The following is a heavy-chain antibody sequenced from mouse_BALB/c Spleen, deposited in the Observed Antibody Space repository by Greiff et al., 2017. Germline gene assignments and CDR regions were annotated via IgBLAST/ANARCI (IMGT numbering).Heavy chain of an antibody. CDR2: ISTYYGDA. V-gene: IGHV1S137*01. Sequence: QVQLKQSGAELVRPGVSVKISCKGSGYTFTDYAMHWVKQSHAKSLEWIGVISTYYGDASYNQKFKGKATMTVDKSSSTAYMELARLTSEDSAIYYCAREGTALDYWGQGTTLTVSS. CDR3: AREGTALDY. J-gene: IGHJ2*01. D-gene: IGHD1-2*01. CDR1: GYTFTDYA.